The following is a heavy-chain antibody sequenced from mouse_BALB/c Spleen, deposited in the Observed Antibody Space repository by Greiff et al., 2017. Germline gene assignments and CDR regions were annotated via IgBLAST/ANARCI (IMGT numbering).Heavy chain of an antibody. J-gene: IGHJ1*01. CDR3: ARSYDGPYWYFDV. CDR1: GYSFTGYY. Sequence: LVKTGASVTISCKVSGYSFTGYYMHWVKQSHGKSLEWIGYIRCYNGATSYNQKFKGKATFTVDTSFSTAYMQFNSLTSEDSAVYYCARSYDGPYWYFDVWGAGTTVTVSS. D-gene: IGHD2-3*01. CDR2: IRCYNGAT. V-gene: IGHV1S34*01.